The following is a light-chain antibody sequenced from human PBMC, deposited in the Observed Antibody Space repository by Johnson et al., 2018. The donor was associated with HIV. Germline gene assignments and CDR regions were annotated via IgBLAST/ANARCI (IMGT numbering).Light chain of an antibody. CDR2: ENN. V-gene: IGLV1-51*02. J-gene: IGLJ1*01. CDR1: SSNIGNNY. Sequence: QSVLTQPPSVSAAPGQKVTISCSGSSSNIGNNYVSWYQQLPGTAPKLLIYENNKRPSGFPDRFSGSKSGTSDTLGITGLPPGDEADYYCGTWDSSLSAGGVFGTGTKVTVL. CDR3: GTWDSSLSAGGV.